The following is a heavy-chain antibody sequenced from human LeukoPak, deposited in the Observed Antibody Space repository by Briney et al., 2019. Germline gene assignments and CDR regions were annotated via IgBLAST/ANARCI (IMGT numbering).Heavy chain of an antibody. CDR1: GYTFTSYD. CDR3: ARANKNYYDSSGYPAEVDNMDV. J-gene: IGHJ6*03. V-gene: IGHV1-8*01. Sequence: GASVKVSCKASGYTFTSYDINWVRQATGQGLEWMGWMNPNSGNTGYAQKFQGRVTMTRNTSISTAYMEPSSLRSEDTAVYYCARANKNYYDSSGYPAEVDNMDVWGKGTTVTVSS. CDR2: MNPNSGNT. D-gene: IGHD3-22*01.